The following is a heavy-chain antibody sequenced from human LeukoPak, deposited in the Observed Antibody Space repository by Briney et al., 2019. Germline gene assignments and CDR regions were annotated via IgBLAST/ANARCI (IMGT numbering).Heavy chain of an antibody. CDR3: ARKGYSSGRTHFDY. CDR1: GFTFSNYW. CDR2: IKQDGSEK. D-gene: IGHD6-19*01. Sequence: GGSLRLSCAASGFTFSNYWMTWVRQAPGKGLEWVANIKQDGSEKHYVDSVKGRFTISRDNSKNTLYLQMNSLRAEDTAVYYCARKGYSSGRTHFDYWGQGTLVTVSS. J-gene: IGHJ4*02. V-gene: IGHV3-7*01.